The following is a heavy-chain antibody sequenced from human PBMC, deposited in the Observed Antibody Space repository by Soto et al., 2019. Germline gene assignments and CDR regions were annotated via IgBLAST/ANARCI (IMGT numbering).Heavy chain of an antibody. Sequence: GAAVKVSCKTWGYRFISFAISWVRQAPGQGLEWMGWIRSFDGNTNYAQKFQGGVTMTVDTAKNTAYVEMGSLTSDDTGVYYCARDGTVLGHLYYWG. D-gene: IGHD1-26*01. J-gene: IGHJ4*01. CDR3: ARDGTVLGHLYY. CDR2: IRSFDGNT. V-gene: IGHV1-18*01. CDR1: GYRFISFA.